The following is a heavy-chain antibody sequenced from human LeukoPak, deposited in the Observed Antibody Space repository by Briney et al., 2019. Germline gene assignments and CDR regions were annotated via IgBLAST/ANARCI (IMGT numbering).Heavy chain of an antibody. CDR2: TSSSSSNI. J-gene: IGHJ4*02. V-gene: IGHV3-21*04. CDR1: GFTFSSYS. Sequence: GGSLRLSCAASGFTFSSYSMNWVRQAPGKGLEWASSTSSSSSNIYYADSVKGRFTISRDNSKNTLYLQMNSLRAEDTAVYYCARRAGAYSHPYDYWGQGTLVTVSS. CDR3: ARRAGAYSHPYDY. D-gene: IGHD4/OR15-4a*01.